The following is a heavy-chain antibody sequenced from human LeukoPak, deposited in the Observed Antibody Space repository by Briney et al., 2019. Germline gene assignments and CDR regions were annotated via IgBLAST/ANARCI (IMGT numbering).Heavy chain of an antibody. CDR1: GFTVSSNY. CDR2: IYSGGST. D-gene: IGHD2-2*01. J-gene: IGHJ4*02. Sequence: GGSLRLSCAASGFTVSSNYMSWVRQAPGKGLEWVSAIYSGGSTYYADSVKGRFTISRDNSKNTLYLQMNSLRAEDTAVYYCASAKSDCSSTSCPFDYWGQGTLVTVSS. CDR3: ASAKSDCSSTSCPFDY. V-gene: IGHV3-66*02.